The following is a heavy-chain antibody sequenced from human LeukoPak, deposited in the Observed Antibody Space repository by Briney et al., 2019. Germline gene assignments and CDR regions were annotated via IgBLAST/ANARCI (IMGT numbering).Heavy chain of an antibody. J-gene: IGHJ4*02. D-gene: IGHD1-26*01. CDR1: GYTFTSYG. Sequence: GASVKLSCNASGYTFTSYGINWVRQPPGQGLEWMGWISVYNSNTHYAQKLQGRVTMTTDTSTSTAYMEVRSLRSDATAVYYCAREVGRGFDYWGQGTLVTVSS. CDR2: ISVYNSNT. V-gene: IGHV1-18*01. CDR3: AREVGRGFDY.